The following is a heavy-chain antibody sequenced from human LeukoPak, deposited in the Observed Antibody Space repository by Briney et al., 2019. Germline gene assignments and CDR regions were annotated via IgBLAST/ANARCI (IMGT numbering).Heavy chain of an antibody. CDR1: GFTVSSNY. V-gene: IGHV3-53*01. CDR3: ARESPGRPYDY. D-gene: IGHD6-6*01. Sequence: PGGSLRLSCAASGFTVSSNYMSWVRQAPAKGLEWGSVIYSGGSTYYADSVKGRFTISRDNSKNTLYLQMNSLRAEDTAVYYCARESPGRPYDYWGQGTLVTVSS. J-gene: IGHJ4*02. CDR2: IYSGGST.